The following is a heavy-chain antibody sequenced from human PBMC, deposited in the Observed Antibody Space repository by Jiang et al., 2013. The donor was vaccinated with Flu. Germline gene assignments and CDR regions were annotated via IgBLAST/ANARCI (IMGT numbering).Heavy chain of an antibody. J-gene: IGHJ6*02. Sequence: KGLEYIGYMYYSGKTNYNPPLKSRVTISVDTSKNQFSLKLSSVTAADTAVYYCARGLGIFGVVTKPPPLGGMDVWGQGTTVTVSS. CDR3: ARGLGIFGVVTKPPPLGGMDV. D-gene: IGHD3-3*01. CDR2: MYYSGKT. V-gene: IGHV4-59*12.